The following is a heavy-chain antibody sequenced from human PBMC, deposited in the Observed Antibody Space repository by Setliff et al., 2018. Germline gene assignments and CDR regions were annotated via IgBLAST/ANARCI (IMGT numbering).Heavy chain of an antibody. CDR2: INAGNGNT. J-gene: IGHJ3*02. CDR1: GYTFTSYA. V-gene: IGHV1-3*01. D-gene: IGHD3-3*01. CDR3: ASFGVGLAFDI. Sequence: VASVKVSCKASGYTFTSYAMHWVRQAPGQRLEWMGWINAGNGNTKYPQKFQGRVTITRDTSASTAYMELSSLRSEDTAVYYCASFGVGLAFDIWGQGTMVTVSS.